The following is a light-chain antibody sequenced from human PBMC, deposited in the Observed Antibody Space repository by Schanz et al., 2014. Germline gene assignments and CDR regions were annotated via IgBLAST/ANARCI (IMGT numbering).Light chain of an antibody. CDR3: SSNGDVNIYV. Sequence: SALTQPPSASGSPGQSVTISCTGTSSDIGRYNYVSWYQHHPGKAPKLLIYDVTKRPSGVPDRFSSSKSGNTASLTVSGLQAEDEDDYYCSSNGDVNIYVFGTGTKLTVL. J-gene: IGLJ1*01. CDR2: DVT. V-gene: IGLV2-8*01. CDR1: SSDIGRYNY.